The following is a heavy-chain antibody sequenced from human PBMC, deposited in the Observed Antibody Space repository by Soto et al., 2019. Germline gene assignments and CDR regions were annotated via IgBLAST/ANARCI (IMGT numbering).Heavy chain of an antibody. CDR2: IFHGGNT. J-gene: IGHJ3*01. CDR1: GFFISSGNY. Sequence: NASATLSLTCAVSGFFISSGNYWGWIRKPPGKGLEWIGSIFHGGNTYYNPSLKSRVTISVDMSKNQFSLKLNSVTAADTAVYYCARARWYGAFDVWGQGTVVTVSS. CDR3: ARARWYGAFDV. V-gene: IGHV4-38-2*01. D-gene: IGHD2-15*01.